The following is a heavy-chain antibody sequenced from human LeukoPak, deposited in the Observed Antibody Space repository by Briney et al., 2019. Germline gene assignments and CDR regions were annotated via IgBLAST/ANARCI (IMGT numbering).Heavy chain of an antibody. Sequence: GGSLRLSCAASGFTFSNVWMSWVRQAPGKGLEWVGRIKSKTDGGTTDYAAPVKGRFTISRDDSKNTLYLQMNSLKTEDTAVYYCTTAYSSGYYYEGAFDIWGQGTMVTVSS. V-gene: IGHV3-15*01. CDR1: GFTFSNVW. J-gene: IGHJ3*02. D-gene: IGHD3-22*01. CDR3: TTAYSSGYYYEGAFDI. CDR2: IKSKTDGGTT.